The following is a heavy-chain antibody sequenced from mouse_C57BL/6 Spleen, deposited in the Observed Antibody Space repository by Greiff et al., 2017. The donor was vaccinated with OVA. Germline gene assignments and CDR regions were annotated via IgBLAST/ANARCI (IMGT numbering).Heavy chain of an antibody. Sequence: VQLQQPGAELVKPGASVKLSCKASGYTFTSYWMQWVKQRPGQGLEWIGEIDPSDSYTNYNQKFKGKATLTVDTSSSTAYMQLSSLTSEDSAVYYCARLVRSYYFDYWGQGTTLTVSS. J-gene: IGHJ2*01. CDR3: ARLVRSYYFDY. D-gene: IGHD1-1*01. V-gene: IGHV1-50*01. CDR2: IDPSDSYT. CDR1: GYTFTSYW.